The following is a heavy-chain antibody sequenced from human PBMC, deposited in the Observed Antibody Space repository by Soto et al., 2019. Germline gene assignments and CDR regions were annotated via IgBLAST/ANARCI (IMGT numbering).Heavy chain of an antibody. Sequence: SETLSLTCTVSGGSVSSGSYYWSWIRQPPGKGLEWIGYIYYSGSTNYNPSLKSRVTISVDTSKNQFSLKLSSVTAADTVVYYCARFAYCGGDCYRDYWGQGTLVTVSS. D-gene: IGHD2-21*02. CDR1: GGSVSSGSYY. J-gene: IGHJ4*02. CDR3: ARFAYCGGDCYRDY. CDR2: IYYSGST. V-gene: IGHV4-61*01.